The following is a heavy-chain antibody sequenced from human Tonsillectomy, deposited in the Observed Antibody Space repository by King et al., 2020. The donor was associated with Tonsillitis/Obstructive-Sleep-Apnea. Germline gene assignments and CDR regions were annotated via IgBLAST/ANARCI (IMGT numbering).Heavy chain of an antibody. Sequence: VQLVESGGGVVQPGRSLRLSCAASGFTFSSYGMHWVRQAPGKGLEWVAVISYDGSNKYYADSVKGRFTISRDNSKNTLYLQMNSLRAEDTAVYYCAKDAHRYCSSTSCDNPFDYWGQGTLVTVSS. CDR1: GFTFSSYG. D-gene: IGHD2-2*02. V-gene: IGHV3-30*18. CDR2: ISYDGSNK. CDR3: AKDAHRYCSSTSCDNPFDY. J-gene: IGHJ4*02.